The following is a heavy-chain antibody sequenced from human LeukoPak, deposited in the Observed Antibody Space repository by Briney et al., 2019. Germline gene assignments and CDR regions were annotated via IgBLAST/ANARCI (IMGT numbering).Heavy chain of an antibody. CDR3: ARDEDSSGYWNY. D-gene: IGHD3-22*01. CDR1: GGSISSYY. J-gene: IGHJ4*02. Sequence: SETLSLTCTVSGGSISSYYWSWIRKPPGKGLEWIGYIYYSGSTNYNPSLKSRVTISVDTSKNQFSLKLSSVTAADTAVYYCARDEDSSGYWNYWGQGTLVTVSS. CDR2: IYYSGST. V-gene: IGHV4-59*01.